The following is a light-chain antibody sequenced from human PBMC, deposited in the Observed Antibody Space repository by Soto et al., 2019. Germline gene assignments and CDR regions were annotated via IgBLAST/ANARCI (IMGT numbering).Light chain of an antibody. J-gene: IGLJ1*01. Sequence: QSVLTQPASVSGSPGQSITISCTGTTTDIGNYNLVSWHQLVPGKAPKFIIFEVSKRPSGVSDRFSGSKSGNTASLTISGLQADDEADYYCCSYAGTVAYVFGTGNKVTVL. V-gene: IGLV2-23*02. CDR3: CSYAGTVAYV. CDR2: EVS. CDR1: TTDIGNYNL.